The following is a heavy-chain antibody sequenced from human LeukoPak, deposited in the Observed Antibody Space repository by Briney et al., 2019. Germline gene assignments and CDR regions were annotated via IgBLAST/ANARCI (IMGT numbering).Heavy chain of an antibody. J-gene: IGHJ6*02. Sequence: ASVKVSCKASGGTFSSYAISWVRQAPGQGLEWMGGIIPIFGTANYAQKFQGRVTITADESTSTAYMELSSLRSEDTAVYHCARSRDCSSTSCYVEDYYGMDVWGQGTTVTVSS. V-gene: IGHV1-69*01. CDR2: IIPIFGTA. D-gene: IGHD2-2*01. CDR3: ARSRDCSSTSCYVEDYYGMDV. CDR1: GGTFSSYA.